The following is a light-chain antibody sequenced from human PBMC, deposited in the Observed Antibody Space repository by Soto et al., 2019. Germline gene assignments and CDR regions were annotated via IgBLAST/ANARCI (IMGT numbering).Light chain of an antibody. J-gene: IGLJ1*01. Sequence: VLTQPPSVSGAPGQRVTISCTGCSSNIGAGCEVHWYQHLPGKAPKLLIYGNTNRPSGVPDRFSGSKSGTSASLAITGLQAEDEADYYCQSSDSSLSASYVFGGGTKVTVL. V-gene: IGLV1-40*01. CDR1: SSNIGAGCE. CDR2: GNT. CDR3: QSSDSSLSASYV.